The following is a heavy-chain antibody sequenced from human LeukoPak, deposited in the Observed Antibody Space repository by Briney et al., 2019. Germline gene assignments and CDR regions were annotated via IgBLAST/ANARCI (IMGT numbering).Heavy chain of an antibody. Sequence: GASVKDSCAASGYTFTRYIMHWVRQAPGQGLEWMGIINPSGGSTNYAQKFQGRVTMTRDTSTSTVYMELSSLRSEDTAVYYCARAHYYDGSDSGGITHCSQGSLVTVSS. CDR2: INPSGGST. J-gene: IGHJ1*01. D-gene: IGHD3-22*01. CDR1: GYTFTRYI. V-gene: IGHV1-46*01. CDR3: ARAHYYDGSDSGGITH.